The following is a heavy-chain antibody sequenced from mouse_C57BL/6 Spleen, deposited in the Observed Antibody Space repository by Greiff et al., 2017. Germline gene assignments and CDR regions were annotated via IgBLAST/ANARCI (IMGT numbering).Heavy chain of an antibody. CDR1: GYTFTSYW. V-gene: IGHV1-61*01. Sequence: QVQLQQSGAELVRPGSSVKLSCKASGYTFTSYWMDWVKQRPGQGLEWIGNIYPSDSETHYNQKFKDKATLTVDKSSSTAYMQLSSLTSEDSAVYYCARSDWAYWYFDVWGTGTTVTVSS. CDR3: ARSDWAYWYFDV. CDR2: IYPSDSET. D-gene: IGHD4-1*01. J-gene: IGHJ1*03.